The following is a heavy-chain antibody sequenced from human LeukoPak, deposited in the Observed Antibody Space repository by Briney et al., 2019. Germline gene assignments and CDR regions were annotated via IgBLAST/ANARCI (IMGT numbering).Heavy chain of an antibody. Sequence: GGSLGLSCAASGFIVSSNYMSWVRQAPGKGLECVSVIYSGGSTYYVDSVKGRFTISRDNSKNTLYLQMNSLRAEDTAVYYCARGVALHSDGWTPPVYWGQGTLVTVSS. CDR3: ARGVALHSDGWTPPVY. D-gene: IGHD6-19*01. CDR2: IYSGGST. CDR1: GFIVSSNY. J-gene: IGHJ4*02. V-gene: IGHV3-66*01.